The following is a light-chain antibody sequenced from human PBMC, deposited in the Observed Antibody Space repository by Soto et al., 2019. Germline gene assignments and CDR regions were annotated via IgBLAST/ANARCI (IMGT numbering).Light chain of an antibody. CDR3: QQYGSSPLYT. J-gene: IGKJ2*01. CDR2: VAS. Sequence: ESVVTQSPGTLSLSPGERATLSCRASQSVSSSYLAWYQHKPGQAHRLLIYVASSRATCIPDRFSGSGSGTDFTLTISRLEPEDFAVYYCQQYGSSPLYTFGQGTKLEI. V-gene: IGKV3-20*01. CDR1: QSVSSSY.